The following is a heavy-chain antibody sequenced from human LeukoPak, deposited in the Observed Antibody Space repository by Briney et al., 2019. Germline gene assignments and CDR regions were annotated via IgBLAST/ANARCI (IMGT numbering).Heavy chain of an antibody. Sequence: GGSLRLSCAASGFTFSSYSMNWVRQAPGKGLEWVSSISSSSSYIYYADSVKGRFTISRDNAKNSLYLQMNSLRAEGTAVYYCARGDYYYDSSGLRFDYWGQGTLVTVSS. D-gene: IGHD3-22*01. V-gene: IGHV3-21*01. CDR1: GFTFSSYS. J-gene: IGHJ4*02. CDR3: ARGDYYYDSSGLRFDY. CDR2: ISSSSSYI.